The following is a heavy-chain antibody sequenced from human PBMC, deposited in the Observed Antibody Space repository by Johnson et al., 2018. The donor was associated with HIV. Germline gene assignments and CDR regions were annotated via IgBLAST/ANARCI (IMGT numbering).Heavy chain of an antibody. Sequence: QVQLVESGGGVVQPGRSLRLSCVASGFTFSSYGMHWVRQAPGKGLEWVAVISYDGNNKYYADSVKGRVTISRDNYKNTLYLQMNSLRAEDTAVYYCAKVGATVITPRGEAFDIWGQGTMVTVSS. CDR2: ISYDGNNK. V-gene: IGHV3-30*18. CDR1: GFTFSSYG. CDR3: AKVGATVITPRGEAFDI. J-gene: IGHJ3*02. D-gene: IGHD4-23*01.